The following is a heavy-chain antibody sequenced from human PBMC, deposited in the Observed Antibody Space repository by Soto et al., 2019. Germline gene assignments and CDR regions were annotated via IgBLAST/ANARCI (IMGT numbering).Heavy chain of an antibody. CDR3: AREDGSGQAY. CDR1: GGSISSYY. V-gene: IGHV4-59*01. CDR2: IYYSGST. Sequence: QVQLQESGPGLVKPSETLSLTCTVSGGSISSYYWSWIRQPPGKGLEWIGYIYYSGSTNYNPSLKSRITPSVDTAKNQCSQTRSSVTAADTAVYYWAREDGSGQAYGGQGTLVTVSS. J-gene: IGHJ4*02. D-gene: IGHD3-10*01.